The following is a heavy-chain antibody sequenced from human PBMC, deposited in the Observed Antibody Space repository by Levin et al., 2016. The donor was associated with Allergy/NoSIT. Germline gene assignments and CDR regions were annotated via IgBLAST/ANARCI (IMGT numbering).Heavy chain of an antibody. J-gene: IGHJ4*02. D-gene: IGHD6-19*01. CDR3: ARRGGWGSGWSCFDY. V-gene: IGHV4-59*12. CDR2: IYYSGST. Sequence: GSLRLSCIVSGDSIRSYYWSWIRQPPGKGLEWIGYIYYSGSTYYNPSLKSRVTISVDTSKNQFSLKLSSVTAADTAVYYCARRGGWGSGWSCFDYWGQGTLVTVSS. CDR1: GDSIRSYY.